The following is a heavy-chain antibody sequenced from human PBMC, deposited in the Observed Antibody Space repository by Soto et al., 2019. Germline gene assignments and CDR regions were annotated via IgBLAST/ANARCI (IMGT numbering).Heavy chain of an antibody. J-gene: IGHJ4*02. D-gene: IGHD6-13*01. CDR3: AGGIAAAGNDY. CDR2: IKQDGSEK. CDR1: GFTFSSYC. Sequence: GGSLRLSCAASGFTFSSYCMSWVRQAPGKGLEWVANIKQDGSEKYYVDSVKGRFTISRDNAKNSLYLQMNSLRAEDTAVYYCAGGIAAAGNDYWGQGTLVTVSS. V-gene: IGHV3-7*04.